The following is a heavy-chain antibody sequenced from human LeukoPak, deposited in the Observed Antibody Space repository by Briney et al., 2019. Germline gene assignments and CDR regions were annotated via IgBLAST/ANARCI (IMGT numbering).Heavy chain of an antibody. J-gene: IGHJ3*02. Sequence: GGSLRLSCAASGFTFANYAMHWVRQAPGKGLEWVAVISYDGSNKYYADSVKGRFTISRDNSKNTLYLQMNSLRAEDTAVYYCATSSGWYVGAFDIWGQGTMVTVSS. CDR2: ISYDGSNK. CDR3: ATSSGWYVGAFDI. CDR1: GFTFANYA. V-gene: IGHV3-30*04. D-gene: IGHD6-19*01.